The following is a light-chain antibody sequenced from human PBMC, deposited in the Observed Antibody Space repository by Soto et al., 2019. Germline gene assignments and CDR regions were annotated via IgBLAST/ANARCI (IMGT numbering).Light chain of an antibody. CDR1: QSVSSSY. CDR2: GAS. J-gene: IGKJ1*01. V-gene: IGKV3-20*01. CDR3: QQYGSSPWT. Sequence: EIVLTQSPGTLSLSPGERATLSCRASQSVSSSYLAWYQQKPGQAPRLLIYGASSRATGIPDRFSGSGSGTDFTLTISRLEPEDFAVYYCQQYGSSPWTXGXGTKVEIK.